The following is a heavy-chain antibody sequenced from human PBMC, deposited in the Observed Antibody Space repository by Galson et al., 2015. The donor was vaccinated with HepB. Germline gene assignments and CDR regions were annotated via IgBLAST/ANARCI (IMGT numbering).Heavy chain of an antibody. CDR2: IIPLFGTA. Sequence: SVKVSCKASGGIFSTHPISWVRQAPGQGLEWMGGIIPLFGTANYAQKFRGRVTITADGSTTTFFMEMKNLTSEDTAMFYCAREAYSTSAFEDWGQGTLVTVSS. CDR3: AREAYSTSAFED. J-gene: IGHJ4*02. CDR1: GGIFSTHP. D-gene: IGHD2/OR15-2a*01. V-gene: IGHV1-69*13.